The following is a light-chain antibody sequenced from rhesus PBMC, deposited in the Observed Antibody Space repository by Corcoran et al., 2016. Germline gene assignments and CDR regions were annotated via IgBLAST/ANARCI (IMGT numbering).Light chain of an antibody. CDR2: KAS. Sequence: DIQMTQSPSSLSASVGDTVTITCRARQSNSSWLAWYQQKPGKAPKLLIYKASSLQSGVPSRFSGSGSGTDFTLTISILQSEDFATYYCRQYSSSPLTFGGGTKVEIK. V-gene: IGKV1-22*01. CDR1: QSNSSW. J-gene: IGKJ4*01. CDR3: RQYSSSPLT.